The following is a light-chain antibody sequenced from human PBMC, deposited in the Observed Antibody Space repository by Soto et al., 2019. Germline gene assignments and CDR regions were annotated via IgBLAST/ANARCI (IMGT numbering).Light chain of an antibody. CDR1: QSVSTY. CDR3: QQYGSASWT. J-gene: IGKJ1*01. Sequence: EVGLTQPRGSLSVSPGARASLSCRASQSVSTYVAWYQQRSGQAPRLLIYGASTRASGIPDRFSGSGSGTDFTLTISSLQPEDFAVFYCQQYGSASWTFGQGTKVDIK. V-gene: IGKV3-20*01. CDR2: GAS.